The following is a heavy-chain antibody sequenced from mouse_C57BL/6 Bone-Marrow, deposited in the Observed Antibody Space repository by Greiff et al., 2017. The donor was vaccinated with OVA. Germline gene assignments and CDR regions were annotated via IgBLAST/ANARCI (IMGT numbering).Heavy chain of an antibody. Sequence: QVQLQQSGAELVKPGASVKLSCKASGYTFTSYWMQWVKQRPGQGLEWIGEIDPSDSYTNYNQKFKGKATLTVDTSSSTAYMQLSSLTSEDSAVYYCARAPRGAYWGQGTLVTVSA. CDR3: ARAPRGAY. D-gene: IGHD3-1*01. CDR1: GYTFTSYW. J-gene: IGHJ3*01. V-gene: IGHV1-50*01. CDR2: IDPSDSYT.